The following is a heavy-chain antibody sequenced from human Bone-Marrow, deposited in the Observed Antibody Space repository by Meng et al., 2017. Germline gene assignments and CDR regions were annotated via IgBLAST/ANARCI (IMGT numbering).Heavy chain of an antibody. J-gene: IGHJ5*02. CDR2: VIPIFDKA. CDR1: GGTFNTYT. V-gene: IGHV1-69*01. CDR3: ARDFRDGDYVGVWFDP. D-gene: IGHD4-17*01. Sequence: GELGPSGAEVKNPGSSVKVSCKASGGTFNTYTISWVRQAPGQGLEWMGGVIPIFDKANYAQKFQGRVTITADESTSTVYMELSSLRSEDTAVYYCARDFRDGDYVGVWFDPWGQGTLVTVSS.